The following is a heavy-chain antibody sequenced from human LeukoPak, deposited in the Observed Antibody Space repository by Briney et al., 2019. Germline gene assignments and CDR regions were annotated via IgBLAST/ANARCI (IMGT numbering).Heavy chain of an antibody. CDR1: GDSISRSTYY. J-gene: IGHJ4*02. CDR3: ARSSGTGTFSY. Sequence: SETLSLTCTVSGDSISRSTYYWAWIRQPPGKGLGWIGSVYYGQSPYFNPSLESRATISVDTSKNHFSLKMSSVTAADTAVYYCARSSGTGTFSYWGQGTLVTVSS. D-gene: IGHD6-25*01. V-gene: IGHV4-39*02. CDR2: VYYGQSP.